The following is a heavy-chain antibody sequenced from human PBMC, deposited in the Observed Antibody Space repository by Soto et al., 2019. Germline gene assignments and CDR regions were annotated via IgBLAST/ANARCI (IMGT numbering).Heavy chain of an antibody. D-gene: IGHD3-16*01. CDR1: GFSISSGHY. CDR2: THHSGRT. V-gene: IGHV4-38-2*01. Sequence: SETLSLTCAVSGFSISSGHYWGWMRQPPGKGLEWIGSTHHSGRTYYNPSLKSRVTISIDTSKNQFSLTLKSVTAADTAVYYCASGGNWFDPWGQGVLVTVSS. J-gene: IGHJ5*02. CDR3: ASGGNWFDP.